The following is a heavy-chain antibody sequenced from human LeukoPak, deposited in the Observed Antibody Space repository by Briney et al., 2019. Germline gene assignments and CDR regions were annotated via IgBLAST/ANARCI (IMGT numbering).Heavy chain of an antibody. Sequence: PSETLSLTCTVSGGSVSSYYWSWIRRPPGRGLEWIAYPSHSGSSDSNPSLTSRVTTLVDTSKNQFSLKLTSVTAADTAVYYCARARYANAWYAFDIWGHGTMVTVSS. CDR1: GGSVSSYY. V-gene: IGHV4-59*02. J-gene: IGHJ3*02. D-gene: IGHD2-2*01. CDR2: PSHSGSS. CDR3: ARARYANAWYAFDI.